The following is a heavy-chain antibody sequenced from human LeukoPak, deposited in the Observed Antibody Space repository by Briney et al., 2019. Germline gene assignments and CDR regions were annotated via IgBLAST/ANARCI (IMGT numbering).Heavy chain of an antibody. V-gene: IGHV4-38-2*02. Sequence: SETLSLTCTVSGYSISSGYYWGWIRQPPGKGLEWIGSIYHSGSTYYNPSLKSRVTISVDTSKNQFSLKLSSVTAADTAVYYCASRSGSYLLWGQGTLVTVSS. CDR2: IYHSGST. J-gene: IGHJ4*02. CDR1: GYSISSGYY. D-gene: IGHD1-26*01. CDR3: ASRSGSYLL.